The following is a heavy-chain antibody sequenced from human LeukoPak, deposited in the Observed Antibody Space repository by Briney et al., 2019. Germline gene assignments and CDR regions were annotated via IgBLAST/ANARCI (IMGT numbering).Heavy chain of an antibody. V-gene: IGHV4-59*01. D-gene: IGHD2-21*02. J-gene: IGHJ6*04. Sequence: SETLSLTCTVSGGSISSYYWSWTRQPPGKGLEWIGYIYYSGSTNYNPSLKSRVTISVDTSKNQFSLKLSSVTAADTAVYYCARTLAYCGGDCYHLYYYYGMDVWGKGTTVTVSS. CDR3: ARTLAYCGGDCYHLYYYYGMDV. CDR2: IYYSGST. CDR1: GGSISSYY.